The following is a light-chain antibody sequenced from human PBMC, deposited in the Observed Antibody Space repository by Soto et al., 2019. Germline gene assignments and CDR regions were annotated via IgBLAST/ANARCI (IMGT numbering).Light chain of an antibody. CDR2: GAS. V-gene: IGKV3-20*01. Sequence: EIVLTQSPGTLSLSPGERVTLSCRASQSVSSSYLAWYQQKPGQAPRLLIYGASSRATGIPYRFSGSGSGTDFTLTISRLEPEDFAVYYCQQYGSSPYTFGQGTKLEIK. CDR1: QSVSSSY. J-gene: IGKJ2*01. CDR3: QQYGSSPYT.